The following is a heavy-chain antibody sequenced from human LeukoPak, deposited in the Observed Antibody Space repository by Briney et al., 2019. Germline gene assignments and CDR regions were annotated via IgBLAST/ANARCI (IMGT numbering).Heavy chain of an antibody. V-gene: IGHV3-23*01. J-gene: IGHJ4*02. CDR3: ANHWNGYYFDY. D-gene: IGHD1-1*01. CDR2: ISYSGGST. Sequence: GGSLRLSCAASGFTFSSYAMSWVRQAPGKGLEWVSAISYSGGSTYYADSVKGRFTISSDNSKNMVFLQMNSLRAEDTAVYYCANHWNGYYFDYWGQGTLVTVSS. CDR1: GFTFSSYA.